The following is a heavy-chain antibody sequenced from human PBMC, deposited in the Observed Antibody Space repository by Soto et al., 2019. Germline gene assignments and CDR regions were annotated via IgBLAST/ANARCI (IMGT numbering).Heavy chain of an antibody. V-gene: IGHV4-34*01. J-gene: IGHJ6*02. CDR2: INHSGST. D-gene: IGHD3-9*01. CDR1: GGSFSGYY. CDR3: ARTDDILAYGMDV. Sequence: NPSETLSLTCAVYGGSFSGYYWSWIRQPPGKGLEWIGEINHSGSTNYNPSLKSRVTISVDTSKNQFSLKLSSVTAADTAVYYCARTDDILAYGMDVWGQGNTGNVSS.